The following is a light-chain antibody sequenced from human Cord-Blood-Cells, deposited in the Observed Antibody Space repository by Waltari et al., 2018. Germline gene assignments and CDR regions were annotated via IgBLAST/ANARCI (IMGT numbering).Light chain of an antibody. CDR2: AAS. CDR3: QKYNSALWT. CDR1: QGISDY. Sequence: DIQMTQSPSSLSASVGDRVPITCRASQGISDYLAWYQQKPGKVPKLLIYAASTLQSGVPSRFSGSGSGTDFTLTISSLQPEDVATYYCQKYNSALWTFGQGTKVEIK. J-gene: IGKJ1*01. V-gene: IGKV1-27*01.